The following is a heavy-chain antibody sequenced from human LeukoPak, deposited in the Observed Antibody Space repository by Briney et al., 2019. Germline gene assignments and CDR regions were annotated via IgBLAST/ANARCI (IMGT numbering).Heavy chain of an antibody. V-gene: IGHV4-4*07. D-gene: IGHD1-26*01. CDR2: IYYSGNT. Sequence: SETLSLTCTVSGGSISSDYWSWIRQPAGKGLEWIGRIYYSGNTNYNPSLRSRVTMSLDTSKNQFSLKLSSVTAADTAVYYCARGRREWELLSSHYFDYWGQGTLVTVSS. CDR3: ARGRREWELLSSHYFDY. J-gene: IGHJ4*02. CDR1: GGSISSDY.